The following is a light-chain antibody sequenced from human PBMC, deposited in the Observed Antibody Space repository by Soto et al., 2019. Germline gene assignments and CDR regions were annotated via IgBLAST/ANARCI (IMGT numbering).Light chain of an antibody. V-gene: IGKV1-12*01. Sequence: DIQMTQSPSSVSASVGDRVTITWRASQGISSWLAWYQQKPGTAPKLLIYGVSNLQSGVPSRFSGSGSGSDFTLTISILQPEDFATYYCQQGNSVPLTFGQGTRLEIK. J-gene: IGKJ5*01. CDR1: QGISSW. CDR2: GVS. CDR3: QQGNSVPLT.